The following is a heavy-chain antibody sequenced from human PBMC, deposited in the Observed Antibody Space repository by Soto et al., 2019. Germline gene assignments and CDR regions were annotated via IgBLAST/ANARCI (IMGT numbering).Heavy chain of an antibody. D-gene: IGHD6-19*01. CDR1: GYTFTSNW. J-gene: IGHJ4*02. Sequence: EVQLVQSGTEVRKPGESLKISCKATGYTFTSNWIGWVRQRPGKGLEWMGIIYPGDSDARYSPSVEGQVTFSADKSINTAYLQWSSLKAADTAIYYCARREGRSTGCSDYLDHWGQGTLVTVAS. CDR3: ARREGRSTGCSDYLDH. V-gene: IGHV5-51*03. CDR2: IYPGDSDA.